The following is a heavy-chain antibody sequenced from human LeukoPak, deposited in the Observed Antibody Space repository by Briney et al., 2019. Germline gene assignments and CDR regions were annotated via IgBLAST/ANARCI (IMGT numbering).Heavy chain of an antibody. CDR2: IKQAGSEK. CDR1: GFTFTTYW. Sequence: GGSLRLSCTASGFTFTTYWMSWVRQAPGKGLEGLAKIKQAGSEKYYVGYGKGRFTISRDNAKNSLYLQMNSLRAEDTAMYCCARGGRGSAAVVAPRSFDIWGQGTMVTVSS. J-gene: IGHJ3*02. CDR3: ARGGRGSAAVVAPRSFDI. D-gene: IGHD3-22*01. V-gene: IGHV3-7*01.